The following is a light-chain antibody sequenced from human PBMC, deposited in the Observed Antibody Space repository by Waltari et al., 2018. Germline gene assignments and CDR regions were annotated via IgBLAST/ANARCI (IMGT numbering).Light chain of an antibody. CDR3: QQYSSTPPT. V-gene: IGKV4-1*01. CDR1: QSVFYSPNNKNY. J-gene: IGKJ1*01. Sequence: DIVMTQSPDSLTVSLGERATINCKSSQSVFYSPNNKNYLAWYHQKRGQPPKVLIYWASTRESGVPDRFSGSGSGTDFTLTISSLQAEDVAVYYCQQYSSTPPTFGQGTKVDIK. CDR2: WAS.